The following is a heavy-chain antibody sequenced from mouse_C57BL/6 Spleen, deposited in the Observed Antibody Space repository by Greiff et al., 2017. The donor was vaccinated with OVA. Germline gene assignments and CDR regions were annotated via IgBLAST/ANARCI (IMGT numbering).Heavy chain of an antibody. CDR3: SPECDGRSLFDY. CDR2: IDPENGDT. J-gene: IGHJ2*01. D-gene: IGHD1-1*01. CDR1: GFNIKDDY. Sequence: EVQLQQSGAELVRPGASVKLSCTASGFNIKDDYMHWVKQRPEQGLEWIGWIDPENGDTEYASKFQGKATITAATSSNTAYLPLSSLTSEDTAVYDCSPECDGRSLFDYWGQGTTLTVSS. V-gene: IGHV14-4*01.